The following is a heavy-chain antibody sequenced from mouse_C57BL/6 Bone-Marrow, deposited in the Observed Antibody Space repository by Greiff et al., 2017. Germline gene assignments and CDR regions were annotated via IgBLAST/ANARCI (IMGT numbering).Heavy chain of an antibody. V-gene: IGHV5-17*01. D-gene: IGHD1-1*01. Sequence: EVKLVESGGGLVKPGGSLKLSCAASGFTFSDYGMHWVRQAPEKGLEWVAYISSGSSNIYYADTVKGRFTISRDNAKTTLFLQMTSLRSEDTAMYYCARHYYGSSYWYFDVWGTGTTVTVSS. CDR1: GFTFSDYG. CDR2: ISSGSSNI. J-gene: IGHJ1*03. CDR3: ARHYYGSSYWYFDV.